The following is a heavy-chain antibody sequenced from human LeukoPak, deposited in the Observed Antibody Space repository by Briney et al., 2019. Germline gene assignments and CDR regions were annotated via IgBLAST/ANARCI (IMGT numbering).Heavy chain of an antibody. CDR1: GGSISSGGYY. CDR2: IYYSGST. J-gene: IGHJ4*02. Sequence: SETLSLTCTVSGGSISSGGYYWSWIRQHPGKGLEWIGYIYYSGSTYYNPSLKSRVTISVDTSKNQFSLKLSSVTAADTAVYYCARVPITMVREVTYPHFDYWGQGTLVTVSS. D-gene: IGHD3-10*01. CDR3: ARVPITMVREVTYPHFDY. V-gene: IGHV4-31*03.